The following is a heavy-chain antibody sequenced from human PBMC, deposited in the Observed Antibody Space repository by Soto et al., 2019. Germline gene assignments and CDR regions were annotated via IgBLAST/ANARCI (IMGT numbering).Heavy chain of an antibody. J-gene: IGHJ4*02. Sequence: EVQLLDSGGGLVQPGGSLRLSCAASGFSFSAYAMSWVCQAPGKGLEWVSSISGRGDTTYYADSVKGRFTISRDNSKNALYLQMSTLRADDTAVYFCAKVQIAVAANGYGFDYWGQGTQVTVSS. D-gene: IGHD6-19*01. CDR1: GFSFSAYA. V-gene: IGHV3-23*01. CDR3: AKVQIAVAANGYGFDY. CDR2: ISGRGDTT.